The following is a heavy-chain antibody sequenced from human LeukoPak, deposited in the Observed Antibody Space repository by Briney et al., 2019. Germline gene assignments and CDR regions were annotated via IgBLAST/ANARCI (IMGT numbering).Heavy chain of an antibody. D-gene: IGHD6-6*01. Sequence: KPSETLSLTCTVSGGSIRSSTYYWSWIRQPPGKGLEWIGYIYYSGSTYYNPSLKSRVTISVDTSKNQFSLKLSSVTAADTAVYYCARESIAARFGLYYYYYMDVWGKGTTVTVSS. V-gene: IGHV4-30-4*08. CDR3: ARESIAARFGLYYYYYMDV. CDR1: GGSIRSSTYY. CDR2: IYYSGST. J-gene: IGHJ6*03.